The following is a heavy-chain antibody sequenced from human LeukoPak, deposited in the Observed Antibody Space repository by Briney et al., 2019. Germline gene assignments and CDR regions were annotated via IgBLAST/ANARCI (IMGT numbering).Heavy chain of an antibody. CDR3: ASIAARRVDY. V-gene: IGHV4-34*01. Sequence: SETLSLTCAVYGGSFSGYYWSWIRQPPGKGLEWIGEINHSGSTNYNPSLKSRVTISVDTSKNQFSLKLSSVTAADTAVYYCASIAARRVDYWGQGTLVTVSS. CDR1: GGSFSGYY. D-gene: IGHD6-6*01. J-gene: IGHJ4*02. CDR2: INHSGST.